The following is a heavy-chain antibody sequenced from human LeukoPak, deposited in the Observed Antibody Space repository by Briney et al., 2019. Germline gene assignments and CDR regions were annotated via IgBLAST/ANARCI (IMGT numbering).Heavy chain of an antibody. CDR2: INPRGGTT. CDR1: GYSFTNYY. J-gene: IGHJ4*02. Sequence: ASVKVSCKTSGYSFTNYYMHWVRQAPGQGLEWMGMINPRGGTTSQPQKFQGRVTMTRDTSTGTVYMELSSLRSEDTAVYFCARDLSGSYHMYYFDYWGQGTLVTVSS. CDR3: ARDLSGSYHMYYFDY. D-gene: IGHD1-26*01. V-gene: IGHV1-46*01.